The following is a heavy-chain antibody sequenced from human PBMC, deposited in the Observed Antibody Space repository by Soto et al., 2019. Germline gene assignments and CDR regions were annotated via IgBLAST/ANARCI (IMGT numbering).Heavy chain of an antibody. CDR2: MNPNSGNT. D-gene: IGHD2-21*02. CDR1: GYTFTSYD. V-gene: IGHV1-8*01. Sequence: ASVKVSCKASGYTFTSYDINWVRQATGQGHAWMGWMNPNSGNTGYAQKVQGRVTMTRHTSISTAYMELSSLRSEVTSGSFCARGRFADCGGDCYSVDYWGKGSLGTASS. J-gene: IGHJ4*02. CDR3: ARGRFADCGGDCYSVDY.